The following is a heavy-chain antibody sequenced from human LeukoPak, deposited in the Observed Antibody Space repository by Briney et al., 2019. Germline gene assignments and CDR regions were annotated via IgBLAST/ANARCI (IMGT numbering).Heavy chain of an antibody. J-gene: IGHJ6*02. CDR3: ARELGYCSSTSCYATYYYYGMDV. CDR2: MSYDGSNK. D-gene: IGHD2-2*01. CDR1: RFTFSSYA. V-gene: IGHV3-30*04. Sequence: GRSLRLACAASRFTFSSYAMHWVRQAPGKGLEWVAVMSYDGSNKYYADSVKGRFTISRDNSRNTLYLQMNSLRAEDTAVYYCARELGYCSSTSCYATYYYYGMDVWGQGTTVTVSS.